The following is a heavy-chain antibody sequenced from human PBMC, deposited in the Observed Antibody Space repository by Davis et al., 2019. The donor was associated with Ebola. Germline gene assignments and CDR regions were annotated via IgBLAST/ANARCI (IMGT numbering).Heavy chain of an antibody. CDR1: GGSISTYY. V-gene: IGHV4-59*01. D-gene: IGHD3-10*01. J-gene: IGHJ3*02. CDR2: IYYSGST. Sequence: MPGGSLRLSCTVSGGSISTYYWSWVRQPPGKALEWIGNIYYSGSTNYNPSLKSRVTISIDTSKNQFSLRLSSMTAADTAVYYCARAMVTMVSFAFDIWGQGTVVTVSS. CDR3: ARAMVTMVSFAFDI.